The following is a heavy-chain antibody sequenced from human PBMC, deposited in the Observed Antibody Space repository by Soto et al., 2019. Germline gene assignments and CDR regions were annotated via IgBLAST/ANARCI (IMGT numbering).Heavy chain of an antibody. V-gene: IGHV4-39*01. CDR3: ARRRTYYYDSSGYGEFDY. CDR1: GGSISSSSYY. Sequence: SETLSLTCTVSGGSISSSSYYWGWIRQPPGKGLEWIGSIYYSGSTYYNPSLKSRVTISVDTSKNQFSLKLSSVTAADTAVYYCARRRTYYYDSSGYGEFDYWGQGTLVTVSS. CDR2: IYYSGST. D-gene: IGHD3-22*01. J-gene: IGHJ4*02.